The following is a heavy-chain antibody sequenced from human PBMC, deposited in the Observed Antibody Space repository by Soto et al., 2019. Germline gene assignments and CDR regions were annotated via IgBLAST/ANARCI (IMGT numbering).Heavy chain of an antibody. CDR3: ARRDLTVAVVAATEYFQH. V-gene: IGHV3-30-3*01. J-gene: IGHJ1*01. Sequence: QVQLVESGGGVVQPGRSLRLSCAASGFTFSNYAMHWVRQAPGKGLEWVAFISYDGSNKYYADSVKGRLTVSRDNSDYTMXLQMNSLRAEDTAVYYCARRDLTVAVVAATEYFQHWGQGTLVTVSS. CDR2: ISYDGSNK. D-gene: IGHD2-15*01. CDR1: GFTFSNYA.